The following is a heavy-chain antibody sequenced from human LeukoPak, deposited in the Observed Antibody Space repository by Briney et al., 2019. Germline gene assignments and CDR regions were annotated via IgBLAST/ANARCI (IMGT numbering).Heavy chain of an antibody. D-gene: IGHD2-15*01. V-gene: IGHV3-53*01. J-gene: IGHJ4*02. CDR1: GITLSGDY. Sequence: TGGSLRLSCAASGITLSGDYMSWVRQAPGKGLEWVSVIFGAGTTYYADSVKGRFTISRDNSKNTLYLQMNSLRAEDTAVYYCARAIQFGGYFDYWGQGTLVTVST. CDR2: IFGAGTT. CDR3: ARAIQFGGYFDY.